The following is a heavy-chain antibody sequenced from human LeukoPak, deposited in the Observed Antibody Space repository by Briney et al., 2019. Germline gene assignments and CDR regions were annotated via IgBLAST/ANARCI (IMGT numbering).Heavy chain of an antibody. CDR1: GDSISSGDYY. Sequence: SETLSLTCTVSGDSISSGDYYWSWIRQPPGKGQEWIGEINHSGSTNYNPSLKSRVTISVDTSKNQFSLKLSSVTAADTAVYYCARDWYSGNKAFDYWGQGTLVTVSS. CDR2: INHSGST. D-gene: IGHD1-26*01. J-gene: IGHJ4*02. V-gene: IGHV4-39*07. CDR3: ARDWYSGNKAFDY.